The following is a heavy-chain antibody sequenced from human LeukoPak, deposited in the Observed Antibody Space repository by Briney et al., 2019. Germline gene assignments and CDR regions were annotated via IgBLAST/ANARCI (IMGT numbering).Heavy chain of an antibody. J-gene: IGHJ4*02. CDR1: GFTFSSYA. CDR3: ARVWTTGLYDY. Sequence: GRSLRLSCAASGFTFSSYAMHWVRQAPGKGLEWVAVISYDGSNKYYADSVKGRFTISRDNSKNTLYLQMNSLRAEDTAVYYCARVWTTGLYDYWGQGTLVTVSS. CDR2: ISYDGSNK. D-gene: IGHD4-17*01. V-gene: IGHV3-30-3*01.